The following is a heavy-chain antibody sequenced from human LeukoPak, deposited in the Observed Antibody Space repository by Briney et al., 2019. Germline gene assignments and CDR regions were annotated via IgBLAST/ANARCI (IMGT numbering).Heavy chain of an antibody. V-gene: IGHV4-59*01. CDR2: IYYSGST. Sequence: SETLSLTCTVSGGSISSYYWSWIRQPPGKGLEWIGYIYYSGSTNYNPSLKCRVTISVDTPKHQFFLKLSSVTAADTAVYYCARAAVVTYFDYWGQGTLVTVSS. D-gene: IGHD2-21*02. J-gene: IGHJ4*02. CDR3: ARAAVVTYFDY. CDR1: GGSISSYY.